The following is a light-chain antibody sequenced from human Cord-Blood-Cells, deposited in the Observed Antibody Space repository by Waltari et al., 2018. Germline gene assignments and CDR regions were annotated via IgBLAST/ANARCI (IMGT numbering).Light chain of an antibody. V-gene: IGLV2-14*01. CDR1: SRDVGGYNY. CDR3: SSYTSSSTLVV. J-gene: IGLJ2*01. Sequence: QSALTQPASVSGSPGHPITISCTGTSRDVGGYNYVSWYQQHPGKAPKLMIYDVSNRPSGVSNRFSGSKSGNTASLTISGLQAEDDADYYCSSYTSSSTLVVFGGGTKLTVL. CDR2: DVS.